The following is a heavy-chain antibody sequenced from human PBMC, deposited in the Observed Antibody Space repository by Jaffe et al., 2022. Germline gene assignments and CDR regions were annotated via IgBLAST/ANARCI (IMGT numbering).Heavy chain of an antibody. V-gene: IGHV1-2*02. D-gene: IGHD2-2*01. J-gene: IGHJ5*02. CDR3: AREGRACSSTSCYSNWFDP. Sequence: QVQLVQSGAEVKKPGASVKVSCKASGYTFTGYYMHWVRQAPGQGLEWMGWINPNSGGTNYAQKFQGRVTMTRDTSISTAYMELSRLRSDDTAVYYCAREGRACSSTSCYSNWFDPWGQGTLVTVSS. CDR2: INPNSGGT. CDR1: GYTFTGYY.